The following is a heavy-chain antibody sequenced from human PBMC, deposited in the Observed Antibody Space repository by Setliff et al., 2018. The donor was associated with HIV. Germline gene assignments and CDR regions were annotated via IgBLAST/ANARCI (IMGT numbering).Heavy chain of an antibody. CDR1: GLTFSSNW. CDR2: INSDGRST. V-gene: IGHV3-15*06. D-gene: IGHD5-18*01. J-gene: IGHJ4*02. CDR3: TADSDTAPPQIDY. Sequence: GGSLRLSCAASGLTFSSNWMHWVRQAPGKGLVWVSGINSDGRSTNYAAPVKGRFTISRDDSKNRVYLEMNSLNTEDTAVYYCTADSDTAPPQIDYWGQGTLVTVSS.